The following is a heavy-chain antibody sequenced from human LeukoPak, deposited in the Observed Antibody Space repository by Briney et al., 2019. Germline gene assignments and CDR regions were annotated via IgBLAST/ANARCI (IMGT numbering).Heavy chain of an antibody. CDR1: GYSFSTYW. D-gene: IGHD6-13*01. J-gene: IGHJ4*02. CDR3: AGAAAGTAIDY. CDR2: IYPGDSDT. Sequence: GESLQISCKGSGYSFSTYWIAWVRQMPGKGLEWMGIIYPGDSDTRYSPSFQGQFTISADKSISTAYLQWSSLKASDSAIYYCAGAAAGTAIDYWGQGTLVTVSS. V-gene: IGHV5-51*01.